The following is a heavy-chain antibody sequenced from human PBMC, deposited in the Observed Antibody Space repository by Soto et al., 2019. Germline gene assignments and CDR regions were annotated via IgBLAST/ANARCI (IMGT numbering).Heavy chain of an antibody. CDR3: ARNSGSYRGAEYFQH. CDR1: GYTFSSYA. V-gene: IGHV3-23*01. D-gene: IGHD1-26*01. Sequence: EVQLLESGGGLVQPGGSLRLSCAASGYTFSSYAMSWVRQAPGKGLEWVSAISGSGGSTYYADSVKGRFTISRDNSKNTLYLQMNSLRAEDTAVNYCARNSGSYRGAEYFQHWGQGTLVTVSS. J-gene: IGHJ1*01. CDR2: ISGSGGST.